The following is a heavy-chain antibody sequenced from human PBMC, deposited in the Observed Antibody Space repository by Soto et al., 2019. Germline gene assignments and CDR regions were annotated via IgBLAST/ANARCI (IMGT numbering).Heavy chain of an antibody. CDR1: GFTFSSYA. Sequence: EVQLLESGGGLVQPGGSLRLSCAASGFTFSSYAMSWVRQAPGKGLEWVSAISGSGGSTYYADSVKGRFTISRDNSKNTLYLKMNSLRAEDTAVYYCAKEGQQQLVHRGKAFDIWGQGTMVTVSS. D-gene: IGHD6-13*01. J-gene: IGHJ3*02. CDR3: AKEGQQQLVHRGKAFDI. V-gene: IGHV3-23*01. CDR2: ISGSGGST.